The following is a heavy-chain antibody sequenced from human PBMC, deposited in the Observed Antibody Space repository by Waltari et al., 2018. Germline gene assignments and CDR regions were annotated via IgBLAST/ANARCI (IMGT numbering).Heavy chain of an antibody. CDR2: IIPIFGTA. D-gene: IGHD3-3*01. CDR1: GGTFSSYA. J-gene: IGHJ5*02. Sequence: QVQLVQSGAEVKKPGSSVKVSCKASGGTFSSYAISWVRQAPGQGLEWMGGIIPIFGTANYAQKFQGRVTITADESTSTAYMELSSLRSEDTAVYYCARARRDFWSGYYRNWFDPWGQGTLVTVSS. V-gene: IGHV1-69*01. CDR3: ARARRDFWSGYYRNWFDP.